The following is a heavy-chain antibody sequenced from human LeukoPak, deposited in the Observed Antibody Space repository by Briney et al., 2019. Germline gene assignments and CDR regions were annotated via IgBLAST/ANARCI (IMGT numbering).Heavy chain of an antibody. V-gene: IGHV4-59*01. CDR1: GGSISSYY. CDR2: IYYSGST. Sequence: SETLSLTCTVSGGSISSYYWSWIGQPPGKGLEWIGYIYYSGSTNYNPSLKSRVTISVDTSKNQFSLKLSSVTAADTAVYYCARELNGGFDYWGQGTLVTVSS. J-gene: IGHJ4*02. D-gene: IGHD3-16*01. CDR3: ARELNGGFDY.